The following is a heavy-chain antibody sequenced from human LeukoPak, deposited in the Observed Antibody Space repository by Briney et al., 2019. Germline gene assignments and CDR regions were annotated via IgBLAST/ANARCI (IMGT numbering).Heavy chain of an antibody. D-gene: IGHD1-26*01. CDR1: GGTFSSYA. Sequence: GSSVKVSCKASGGTFSSYAISWVRQAPGQGLEWMGRIIPIVGIANYAQKFQGRVTITADKSTSTAYMELSSLRSEDTAVYYCARDLSGSYYPSGDYWGQGTLVTVSS. J-gene: IGHJ4*02. CDR2: IIPIVGIA. CDR3: ARDLSGSYYPSGDY. V-gene: IGHV1-69*04.